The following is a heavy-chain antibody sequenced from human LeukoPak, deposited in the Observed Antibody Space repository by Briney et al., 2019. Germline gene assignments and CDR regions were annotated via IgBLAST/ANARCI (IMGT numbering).Heavy chain of an antibody. CDR1: GGSISSISSNN. V-gene: IGHV4-39*01. CDR2: IHYTGST. CDR3: ARGRPGGGILDF. Sequence: SETLSLTCAVSGGSISSISSNNWAWIRQPPGKGLELIAAIHYTGSTYYNPSFMSRVTISVDTSKNQFSLKLNSLTATDTAVYYCARGRPGGGILDFWGQGAPVTVSS. J-gene: IGHJ4*02. D-gene: IGHD2-2*01.